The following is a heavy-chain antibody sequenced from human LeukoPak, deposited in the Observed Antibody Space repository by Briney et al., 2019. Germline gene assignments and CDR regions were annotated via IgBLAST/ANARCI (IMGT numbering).Heavy chain of an antibody. Sequence: GGSLRLSCAASGFTVNSDYMNWVRQAPGKGLESVSIIYRGDNTYYADSVKGRFTISRDNFKNTLYLHMNSLRAEDTAMYYCVNLHYPSESWGQGTLVTVSS. CDR3: VNLHYPSES. CDR1: GFTVNSDY. D-gene: IGHD3-10*01. V-gene: IGHV3-66*01. J-gene: IGHJ5*02. CDR2: IYRGDNT.